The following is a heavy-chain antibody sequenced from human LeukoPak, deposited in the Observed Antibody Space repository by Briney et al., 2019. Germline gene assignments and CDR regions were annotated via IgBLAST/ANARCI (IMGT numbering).Heavy chain of an antibody. CDR3: ARGRTGSYEYYFDY. CDR1: GFTFSSYW. D-gene: IGHD5-18*01. CDR2: IKQDGSEK. V-gene: IGHV3-7*01. Sequence: GGSLRLSCAASGFTFSSYWMSWVRQAPGKGLEWVANIKQDGSEKYYVDSVKGRFTISRDNAKNSLYLQMNSLRAEDTAVYYCARGRTGSYEYYFDYWGQGTLVTVSS. J-gene: IGHJ4*02.